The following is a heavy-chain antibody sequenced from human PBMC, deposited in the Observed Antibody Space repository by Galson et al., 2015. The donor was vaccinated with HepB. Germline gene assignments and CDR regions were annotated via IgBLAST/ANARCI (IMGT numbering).Heavy chain of an antibody. CDR2: ISRSSDFI. CDR1: GFTFSSYT. J-gene: IGHJ4*02. CDR3: ARDPEDVDPFYSSTWHNRFDY. Sequence: SLRLSCATSGFTFSSYTMNWVRQAPGKGLEWVSSISRSSDFIFYADSLKGRFTISRDNAKNSLFLQMNSLRAEDTAVYYCARDPEDVDPFYSSTWHNRFDYWGQGTLVTVSS. D-gene: IGHD6-13*01. V-gene: IGHV3-21*01.